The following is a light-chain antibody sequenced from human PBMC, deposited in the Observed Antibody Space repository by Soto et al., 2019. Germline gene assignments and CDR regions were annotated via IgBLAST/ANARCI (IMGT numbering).Light chain of an antibody. CDR2: AAS. Sequence: IQMTQSPSSLSASVGDRVTITCQASQDISHYLNWYQQKPGKAPKLLIYAASSLQSGVPSRFSGSGSGTDFTLTISRLQTEDFATYYCLQEYNYPLTFGGGTKLDIK. CDR3: LQEYNYPLT. J-gene: IGKJ4*01. CDR1: QDISHY. V-gene: IGKV1-6*01.